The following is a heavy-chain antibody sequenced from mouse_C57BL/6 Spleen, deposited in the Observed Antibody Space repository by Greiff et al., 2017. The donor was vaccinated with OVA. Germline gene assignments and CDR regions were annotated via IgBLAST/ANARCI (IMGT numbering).Heavy chain of an antibody. Sequence: EVMSVESGGGLVKPGGSLKLSCAASGFTFSSYAMSWVRQTPEKRLEWVATISDGGSYTYYPDNVKGRFTISRDNAKNNLYLQMSHLKSEDTAMYYCARWPDGYYSWFAYWGQGTLVTVSA. CDR1: GFTFSSYA. CDR3: ARWPDGYYSWFAY. V-gene: IGHV5-4*03. J-gene: IGHJ3*01. CDR2: ISDGGSYT. D-gene: IGHD2-3*01.